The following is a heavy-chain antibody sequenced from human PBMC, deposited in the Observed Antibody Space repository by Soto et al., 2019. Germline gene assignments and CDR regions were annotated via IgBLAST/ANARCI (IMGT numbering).Heavy chain of an antibody. CDR2: IYWDDDK. J-gene: IGHJ6*02. D-gene: IGHD2-21*02. CDR1: GFSLGTIGVG. CDR3: VQSRCGGDCLQSYSSHSYYGLDV. V-gene: IGHV2-5*02. Sequence: QITLKESGPTLVKPTQTLTLTCTFSGFSLGTIGVGVGWIRQPPGKALEWLALIYWDDDKRYSPSLKSRLTVTKDTSKNQVVLTMTNMDPVDTATYYCVQSRCGGDCLQSYSSHSYYGLDVWGQGTTVTVSS.